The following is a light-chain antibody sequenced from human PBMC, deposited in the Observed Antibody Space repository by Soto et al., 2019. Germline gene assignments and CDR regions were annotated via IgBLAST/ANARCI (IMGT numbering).Light chain of an antibody. Sequence: QSALTQPASVSGSPGQSITISCTGTSSDVGFYNLVSWYHQYPGKAPKLILYAGTKRPSGLSTRFSGSMSGSTASLTISGLQAEDEGNYYCCSSATSDTLLFGGGTQLTVL. CDR1: SSDVGFYNL. CDR3: CSSATSDTLL. V-gene: IGLV2-23*01. J-gene: IGLJ2*01. CDR2: AGT.